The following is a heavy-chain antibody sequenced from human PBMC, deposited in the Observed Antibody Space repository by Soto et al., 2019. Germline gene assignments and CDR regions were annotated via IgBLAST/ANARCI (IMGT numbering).Heavy chain of an antibody. D-gene: IGHD3-16*02. CDR2: IKSREDGGTS. CDR1: GFRFSNAW. CDR3: TSEGYPFDF. V-gene: IGHV3-15*01. J-gene: IGHJ4*02. Sequence: PGGSLRLSCVASGFRFSNAWMSWVRQAPGRGLEWVARIKSREDGGTSDYTAPVSGRFTISRDDSKDTLYLQMNSLKAEDTAVYYCTSEGYPFDFWGQGTLVTVSS.